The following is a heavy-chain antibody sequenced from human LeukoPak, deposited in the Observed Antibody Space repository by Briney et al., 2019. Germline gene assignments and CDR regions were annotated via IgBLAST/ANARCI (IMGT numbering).Heavy chain of an antibody. CDR3: ATELSSDTAFDY. CDR1: GFTFSDYY. J-gene: IGHJ4*02. Sequence: PGGSLRLSCVASGFTFSDYYMSWIRQAPGKGLEWVSYISSSGSTIYYADSVKGRFTISRDNAKNSLYLQMNSLRAEDTAVYYCATELSSDTAFDYWGQGTLVTVSS. D-gene: IGHD5-18*01. V-gene: IGHV3-11*04. CDR2: ISSSGSTI.